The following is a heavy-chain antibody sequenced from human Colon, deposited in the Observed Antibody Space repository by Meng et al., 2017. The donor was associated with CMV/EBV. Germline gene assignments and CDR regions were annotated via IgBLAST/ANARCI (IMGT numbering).Heavy chain of an antibody. Sequence: QNTLKESCPTLVKPTQPLTLHCTFPGFSLRNPEVGVHWIRQPPGKALEWLALIYWDDDNQFRPSLKNRITITKDTSKNQVVLTMTNMDPVDTATYYCAHGRGWLTDYWGQGTLVTVSS. V-gene: IGHV2-5*02. CDR2: IYWDDDN. CDR3: AHGRGWLTDY. D-gene: IGHD6-19*01. J-gene: IGHJ4*02. CDR1: GFSLRNPEVG.